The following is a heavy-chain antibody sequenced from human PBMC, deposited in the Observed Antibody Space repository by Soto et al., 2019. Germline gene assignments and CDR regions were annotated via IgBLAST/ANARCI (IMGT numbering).Heavy chain of an antibody. V-gene: IGHV1-2*02. CDR1: RYIFTAYF. J-gene: IGHJ5*02. CDR2: INPNNGAT. CDR3: ASHDPGARFDP. D-gene: IGHD1-1*01. Sequence: QVQLVQSGAEVKKPGASVKVSCKAPRYIFTAYFMHWVRQAPGQGLEWMGWINPNNGATHYGLSFQGRVTMTRDTSTSTAYIELSSRRSDDTAVYYCASHDPGARFDPWGQGTLVIVSS.